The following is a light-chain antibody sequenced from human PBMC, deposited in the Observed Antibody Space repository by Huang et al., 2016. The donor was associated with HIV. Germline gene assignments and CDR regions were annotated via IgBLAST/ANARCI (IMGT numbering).Light chain of an antibody. Sequence: DIVLTQSPGTLSLSPRERAALSCRASQNITNNFLAWYQQSSGQTPRLLIYGASNKAMGIPDRFRGSGSGTDFTLIISRLEPQDSAVYYCQQYLSSPLTFGGGTNVEIK. CDR3: QQYLSSPLT. V-gene: IGKV3-20*01. CDR1: QNITNNF. J-gene: IGKJ4*01. CDR2: GAS.